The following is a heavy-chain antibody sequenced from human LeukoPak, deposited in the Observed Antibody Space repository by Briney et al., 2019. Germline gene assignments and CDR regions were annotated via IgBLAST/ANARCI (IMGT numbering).Heavy chain of an antibody. CDR1: GFTFSSYA. V-gene: IGHV3-23*01. CDR3: AKPLQGYYYYGLDV. J-gene: IGHJ6*02. Sequence: QRGGSLRLSCAVSGFTFSSYAMSWGRQAPGKGLEWVSTISGGGTSTYYADSVKGRVTISRDNSKNTLYLQMNSHRVEDTAPYFCAKPLQGYYYYGLDVWGQGTTVTVSS. CDR2: ISGGGTST.